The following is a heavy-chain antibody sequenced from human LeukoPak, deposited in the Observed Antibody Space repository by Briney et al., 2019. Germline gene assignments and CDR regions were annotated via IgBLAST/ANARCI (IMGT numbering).Heavy chain of an antibody. D-gene: IGHD3-22*01. Sequence: GASVKVSCKASGGTFSSYAISWVRQAPGQGLEWMGRIIPIFGIANYAQKFQGRVTITADKSTSTAYMELSSLRSEDTAVYYCAREKSYYDSSGHLKGIDYWGQGTLVTVSS. CDR3: AREKSYYDSSGHLKGIDY. V-gene: IGHV1-69*04. CDR2: IIPIFGIA. J-gene: IGHJ4*02. CDR1: GGTFSSYA.